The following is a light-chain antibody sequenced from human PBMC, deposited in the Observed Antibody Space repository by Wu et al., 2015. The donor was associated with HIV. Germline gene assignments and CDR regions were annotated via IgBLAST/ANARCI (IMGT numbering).Light chain of an antibody. CDR2: AAS. CDR1: QGIGNS. J-gene: IGKJ4*01. CDR3: QQYYTTLLT. Sequence: DIQMTQSPSSLSASVGDSVTITCRASQGIGNSLAWYQQKPGKAPKLLLYAASKLESGVPSRFGGSGSGADYTLTINTLQPEDFATYYCQQYYTTLLTFGGRDRRWR. V-gene: IGKV1-NL1*01.